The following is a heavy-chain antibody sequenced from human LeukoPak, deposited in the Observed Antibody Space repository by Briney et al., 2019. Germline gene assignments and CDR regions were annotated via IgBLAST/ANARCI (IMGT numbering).Heavy chain of an antibody. CDR2: IIPIFGTA. CDR3: AREYVDTAMATSFDY. Sequence: GASVKVSCKASGGTCSSYAISWVRQAPGQGLEWMGGIIPIFGTANYAQKFQGRATITADESTSTAYMELSSLRSEDTAVYYCAREYVDTAMATSFDYWGQGTLVTVSS. V-gene: IGHV1-69*01. D-gene: IGHD5-18*01. CDR1: GGTCSSYA. J-gene: IGHJ4*02.